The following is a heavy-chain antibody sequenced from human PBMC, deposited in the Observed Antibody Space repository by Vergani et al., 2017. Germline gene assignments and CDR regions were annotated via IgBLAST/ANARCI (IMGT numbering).Heavy chain of an antibody. J-gene: IGHJ3*02. D-gene: IGHD3-22*01. CDR3: ARAANYYDSSGPPDAFDI. CDR2: INHSGST. Sequence: QVQLQQWGAGLLKPSETLSLTCAVYGGSFSGYYWSWIRQPPGKGLEWIGEINHSGSTNYNPYLKSRVTISVDTSKNQFSLKLSSVTAADTAVYYCARAANYYDSSGPPDAFDIWGQGTMVTVSS. V-gene: IGHV4-34*01. CDR1: GGSFSGYY.